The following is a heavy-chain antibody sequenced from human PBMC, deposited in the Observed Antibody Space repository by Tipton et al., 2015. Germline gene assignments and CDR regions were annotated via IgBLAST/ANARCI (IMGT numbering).Heavy chain of an antibody. CDR1: GGSFSDYY. CDR2: IYYSGST. CDR3: ARDLEHGMDV. J-gene: IGHJ6*02. Sequence: TLSLTCTVSGGSFSDYYWSWIRQSPGEGLEWIGYIYYSGSTNYNPSLRSRVATSMDTSKNQFSLKMSSVTAADTAVYFCARDLEHGMDVWGQGTTVTVSS. V-gene: IGHV4-59*01.